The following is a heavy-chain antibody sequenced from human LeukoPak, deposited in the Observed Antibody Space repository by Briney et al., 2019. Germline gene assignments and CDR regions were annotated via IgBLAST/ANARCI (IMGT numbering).Heavy chain of an antibody. Sequence: ASVKVSCKASGYTFTGYYMHWVRQAPGQGLEWMGWINPNSGGTNYAQKFQGRVTMTRDTSISTAYMELSRLRSDDTAVYYCARGGSSSSLWNWFDPWGQGTLVTVSS. D-gene: IGHD6-6*01. J-gene: IGHJ5*02. V-gene: IGHV1-2*02. CDR2: INPNSGGT. CDR3: ARGGSSSSLWNWFDP. CDR1: GYTFTGYY.